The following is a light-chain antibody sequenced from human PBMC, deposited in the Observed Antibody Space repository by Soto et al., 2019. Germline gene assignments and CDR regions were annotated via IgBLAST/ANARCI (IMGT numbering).Light chain of an antibody. J-gene: IGKJ5*01. CDR2: GAS. CDR3: QQYNTWPPIT. V-gene: IGKV3-15*01. CDR1: QSVSSN. Sequence: EIVITQSPATLSVSPGERATLSCRASQSVSSNLAWYQQKPGQAPRLLIYGASIRATGIPARFSGSGSWTEFTLTISSLHSEDFAVYYCQQYNTWPPITFGQGTRLE.